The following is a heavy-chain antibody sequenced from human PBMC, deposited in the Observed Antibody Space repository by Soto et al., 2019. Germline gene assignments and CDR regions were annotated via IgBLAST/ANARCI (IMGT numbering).Heavy chain of an antibody. CDR2: INTDGSST. V-gene: IGHV3-74*01. CDR3: ARGVTAIYDFFNY. D-gene: IGHD3-3*01. CDR1: GFTFSSYW. J-gene: IGHJ4*02. Sequence: GGSLRLSCAASGFTFSSYWMHWVRQAPGKGLVWVSRINTDGSSTSYADSVKGRFTMSRDNAKNTLYLQMNSLRTEDTAVYFCARGVTAIYDFFNYWGQGTLVTGSS.